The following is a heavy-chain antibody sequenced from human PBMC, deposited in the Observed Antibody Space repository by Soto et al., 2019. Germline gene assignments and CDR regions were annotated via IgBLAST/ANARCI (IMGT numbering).Heavy chain of an antibody. V-gene: IGHV3-21*01. CDR1: GFTFSSYS. D-gene: IGHD6-19*01. CDR3: ARAQRGIYIAVDAFDI. Sequence: PGGSLRLSCAASGFTFSSYSMNWVRQAPGKGLEWVSSISSSSSYIYYADSVKGRFTISRDNAKNSLYLQMNSLRAEDTAVYYCARAQRGIYIAVDAFDIWGQGTMVTVSS. CDR2: ISSSSSYI. J-gene: IGHJ3*02.